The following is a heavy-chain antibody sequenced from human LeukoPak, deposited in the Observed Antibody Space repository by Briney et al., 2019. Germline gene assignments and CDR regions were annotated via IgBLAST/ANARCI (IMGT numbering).Heavy chain of an antibody. CDR2: INTNTGNP. CDR3: ARDIPTYSRYNWFDP. V-gene: IGHV7-4-1*02. D-gene: IGHD2-15*01. Sequence: GASVKVSCKASGYTFTSYAMNWVRQAPGQGLEWMGWINTNTGNPTYAQGFTGRFVFSLDTSVSTAYLQVSSLKAEDTAVYYCARDIPTYSRYNWFDPWGQGTLVTVSS. CDR1: GYTFTSYA. J-gene: IGHJ5*02.